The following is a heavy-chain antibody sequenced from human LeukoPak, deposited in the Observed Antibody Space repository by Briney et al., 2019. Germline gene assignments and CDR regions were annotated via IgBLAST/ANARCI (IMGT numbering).Heavy chain of an antibody. CDR2: ISYDGSNK. D-gene: IGHD6-13*01. V-gene: IGHV3-30*03. CDR1: GFTFSSYG. J-gene: IGHJ4*02. Sequence: PGGSLGLSCAASGFTFSSYGMHWVRQAPGKGLEWVAVISYDGSNKYYADSVKGRFTISRDNAKNSLYLQMNSLRAEDTAVYYCARGGSSWAPWGQGTLVTVSS. CDR3: ARGGSSWAP.